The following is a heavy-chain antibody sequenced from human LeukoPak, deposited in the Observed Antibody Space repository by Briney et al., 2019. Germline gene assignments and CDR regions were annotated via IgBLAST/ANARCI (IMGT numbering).Heavy chain of an antibody. CDR1: GGSFSGYY. J-gene: IGHJ6*03. D-gene: IGHD3-3*01. V-gene: IGHV4-34*01. Sequence: SETLSLTCAVYGGSFSGYYWSWIRQPPGKGLEWIGEINHSGSTNYNPSLKSRVTISVDTSKNQFSLKLSSVTTADTAVYFCARAASEWQQHYYSYYYYMDVWGKGTTVTVSS. CDR3: ARAASEWQQHYYSYYYYMDV. CDR2: INHSGST.